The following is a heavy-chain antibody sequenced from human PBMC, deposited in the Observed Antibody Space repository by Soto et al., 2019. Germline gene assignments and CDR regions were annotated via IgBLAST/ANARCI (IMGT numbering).Heavy chain of an antibody. Sequence: GGSLRLSCVTSGFTFSRNTMNWVRQAPGKGLEWVASITSSGSYVYYADSVKSRFSASRDNAKNSLSLQMDSLRPDDTAIYFCVKDEGIEAMDVWGQGTTVTVS. CDR3: VKDEGIEAMDV. V-gene: IGHV3-21*01. CDR1: GFTFSRNT. J-gene: IGHJ6*02. CDR2: ITSSGSYV. D-gene: IGHD3-3*02.